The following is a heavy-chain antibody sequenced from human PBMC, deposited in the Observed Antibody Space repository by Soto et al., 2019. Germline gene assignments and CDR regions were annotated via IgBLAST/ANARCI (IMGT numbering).Heavy chain of an antibody. D-gene: IGHD5-18*01. Sequence: GVLRLSCAASGFTFSSYWMSWVRQAPGKGLEWVANIKQDGSEKYYVDSVKGRFTISRDNAKNSLYLQMNSLRAEDTAVYYCARDRRWDSYGELWFDPWGQGTLVTVSS. J-gene: IGHJ5*02. CDR2: IKQDGSEK. CDR3: ARDRRWDSYGELWFDP. CDR1: GFTFSSYW. V-gene: IGHV3-7*01.